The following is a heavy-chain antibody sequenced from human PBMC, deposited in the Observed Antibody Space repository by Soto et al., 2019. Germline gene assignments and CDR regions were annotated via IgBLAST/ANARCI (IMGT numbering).Heavy chain of an antibody. Sequence: PSETVSLTCAVSGGSISSGDFSWNWIRQPPGKGLEYIGYIYYGGSTYYNPSLQSRVTMSVDRSRNQFSLKLNSVTAADTAVYYCASVRREYYTSGPVVYWGPGTLVTVFS. CDR1: GGSISSGDFS. D-gene: IGHD3-3*01. CDR2: IYYGGST. J-gene: IGHJ4*02. V-gene: IGHV4-30-2*01. CDR3: ASVRREYYTSGPVVY.